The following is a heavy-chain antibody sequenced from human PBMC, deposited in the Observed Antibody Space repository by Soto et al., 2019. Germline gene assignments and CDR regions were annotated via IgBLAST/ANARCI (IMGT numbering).Heavy chain of an antibody. J-gene: IGHJ6*02. CDR1: GDSVTRSNW. Sequence: QVKLQESGPGLVKPSGTLSLTCAVSGDSVTRSNWWSWVRQSPGKGLEWIGEIYHSGNTRYNTSRKSRITMSVAKSKNQFSLKMTSVTAAYTAVYYCATSGRNEDFYYYYGMHVWGQGTTVTVSS. D-gene: IGHD1-1*01. CDR2: IYHSGNT. CDR3: ATSGRNEDFYYYYGMHV. V-gene: IGHV4-4*02.